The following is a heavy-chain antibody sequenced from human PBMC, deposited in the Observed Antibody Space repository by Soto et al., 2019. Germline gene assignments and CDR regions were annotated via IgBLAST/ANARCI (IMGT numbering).Heavy chain of an antibody. CDR3: TGSLSFAFDI. J-gene: IGHJ3*02. Sequence: EVQLVESGGGLVQPGGSLKLSCAASGFSFSDSVMHWVRQVSGKGLEWVGRITSTADTYATAYTASVKGRSTVSRDDSKNTAYLKMNSLKTEDTAVYYCTGSLSFAFDIWGQGTMVHVSS. CDR2: ITSTADTYAT. CDR1: GFSFSDSV. V-gene: IGHV3-73*01.